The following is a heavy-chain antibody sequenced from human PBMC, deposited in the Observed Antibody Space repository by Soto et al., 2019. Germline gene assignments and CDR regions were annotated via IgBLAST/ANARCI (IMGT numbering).Heavy chain of an antibody. Sequence: EVQLVESGGGLVKPGGSLRLSCISSGFTFSTYTMNWVRQAPGKGLEWVSGIRGFSPYTFYAESVRGRFTISRDNAMNSLFRQMDGLRAEGTAVYYCARDRGYDAHDYYYNAMDVWGQGTTVTVAS. CDR3: ARDRGYDAHDYYYNAMDV. CDR2: IRGFSPYT. D-gene: IGHD3-10*01. CDR1: GFTFSTYT. J-gene: IGHJ6*02. V-gene: IGHV3-21*01.